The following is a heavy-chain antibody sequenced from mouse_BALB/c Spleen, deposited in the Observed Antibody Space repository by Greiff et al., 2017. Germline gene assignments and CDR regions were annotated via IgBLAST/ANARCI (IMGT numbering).Heavy chain of an antibody. CDR3: ARGQPYYFDY. CDR1: GFTFSSYA. CDR2: ISSGGSYT. D-gene: IGHD6-1*01. Sequence: EVQLVESGGGLVKPGGSLKLSCAASGFTFSSYAMSWVRQSPEKRLEWVAEISSGGSYTYYPDTVTGRFTISRDNAKNTLYLEMSSLRSEDTAMYYCARGQPYYFDYWGQGTTLTVSS. V-gene: IGHV5-9-4*01. J-gene: IGHJ2*01.